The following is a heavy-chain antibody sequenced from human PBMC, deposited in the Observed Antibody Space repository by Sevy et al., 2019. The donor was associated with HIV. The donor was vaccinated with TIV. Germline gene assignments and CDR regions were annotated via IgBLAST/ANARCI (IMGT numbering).Heavy chain of an antibody. CDR3: ARGPAHPVGAEEFDY. Sequence: ASVKVSCKASGYIFTSYIISWVRQAPGQGLDWMGWISAYNGNTNYALKLQGRVTMTTDTSTITAYMELRSLKSDDTAVYYCARGPAHPVGAEEFDYWGQGTLVTVSS. V-gene: IGHV1-18*01. D-gene: IGHD1-26*01. CDR1: GYIFTSYI. CDR2: ISAYNGNT. J-gene: IGHJ4*02.